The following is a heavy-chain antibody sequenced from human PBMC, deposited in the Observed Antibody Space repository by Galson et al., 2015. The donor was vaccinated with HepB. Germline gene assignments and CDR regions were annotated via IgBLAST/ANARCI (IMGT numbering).Heavy chain of an antibody. CDR1: GYTFTRYT. J-gene: IGHJ4*02. V-gene: IGHV1-18*01. CDR3: ARGGMATIGGPTFDY. Sequence: SVKVSCKASGYTFTRYTISWLRQAPGQGLEWLGWISAYNGNGNSVQKVQGRVTMTTDTSTSTAYMELWSLKSDDTAVYYCARGGMATIGGPTFDYWGQGTLVTVSS. D-gene: IGHD5-24*01. CDR2: ISAYNGNG.